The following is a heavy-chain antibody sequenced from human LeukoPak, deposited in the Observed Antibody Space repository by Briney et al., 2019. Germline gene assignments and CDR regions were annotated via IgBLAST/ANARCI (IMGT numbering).Heavy chain of an antibody. Sequence: GGSLRLSCAASGFTFSSYAMHWVRQAPGKGLEWVAVISYDGSNKYYADSVKGRFTISRDNSKNTLYLQMNSLRAEDTAVYYCARDNGSWIAAAGLDHWGQGTLVTVSS. CDR2: ISYDGSNK. J-gene: IGHJ4*02. CDR3: ARDNGSWIAAAGLDH. V-gene: IGHV3-30*14. CDR1: GFTFSSYA. D-gene: IGHD6-13*01.